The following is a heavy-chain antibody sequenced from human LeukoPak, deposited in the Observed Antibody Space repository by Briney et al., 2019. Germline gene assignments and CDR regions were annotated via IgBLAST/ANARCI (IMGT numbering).Heavy chain of an antibody. CDR1: GFTVISNY. D-gene: IGHD3-10*01. CDR2: IYSGGST. CDR3: ARGSQDSGSYYLGY. V-gene: IGHV3-53*01. J-gene: IGHJ4*02. Sequence: GGSLRLSCAASGFTVISNYMSWVRQAPGKGLEGVSVIYSGGSTYYADSVKGRFTISRDSSKNTLYLQMNNLRAEDTAVYYCARGSQDSGSYYLGYWGQGTLVTVSS.